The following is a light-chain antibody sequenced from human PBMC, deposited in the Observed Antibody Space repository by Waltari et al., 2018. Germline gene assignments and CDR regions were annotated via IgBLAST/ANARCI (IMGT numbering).Light chain of an antibody. V-gene: IGKV1-5*03. J-gene: IGKJ1*01. CDR1: QSISSW. Sequence: DIQMTQSPSTLSASVGDTVTIPCRASQSISSWLAWYQQKPGTAPKLLIYKASTLESGVPSRFSGSGSGTEFTLTINSLQPDDFATYYCQQYNGYWTFGQGTKVEIK. CDR2: KAS. CDR3: QQYNGYWT.